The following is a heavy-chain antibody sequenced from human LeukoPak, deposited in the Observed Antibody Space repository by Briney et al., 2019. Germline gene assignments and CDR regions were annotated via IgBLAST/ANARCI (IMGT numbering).Heavy chain of an antibody. J-gene: IGHJ4*02. CDR1: RFTFNNYA. V-gene: IGHV3-30*04. Sequence: GGSLRLTFAASRFTFNNYAVNCVCQAPGKGVGWVAIISSDGTKKYYADSVTGRFTISRDNSKNTVLLQMNSLRDEDTAIYYCAREVGYSDYWGQGTLVTVSS. CDR2: ISSDGTKK. D-gene: IGHD5-12*01. CDR3: AREVGYSDY.